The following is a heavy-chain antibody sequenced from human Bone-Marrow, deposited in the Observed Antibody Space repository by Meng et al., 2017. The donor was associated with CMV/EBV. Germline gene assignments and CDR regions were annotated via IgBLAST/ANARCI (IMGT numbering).Heavy chain of an antibody. Sequence: GESLKISCAASGFTFSSYSMNWARQAPGKGLEWVSYISSSSSTIYYADSVKGRFTISRDNAKNSLYLQMNSLRAEDTAVYYCARELLRIAVARGLYYYYGMDVWGQGTTVTVSS. CDR1: GFTFSSYS. CDR2: ISSSSSTI. D-gene: IGHD6-19*01. V-gene: IGHV3-48*04. J-gene: IGHJ6*02. CDR3: ARELLRIAVARGLYYYYGMDV.